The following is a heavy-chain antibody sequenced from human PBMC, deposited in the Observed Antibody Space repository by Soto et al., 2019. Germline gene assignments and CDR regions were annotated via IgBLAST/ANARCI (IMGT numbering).Heavy chain of an antibody. J-gene: IGHJ4*02. CDR2: IWYDGSNK. Sequence: QVQLVESGGGLVQPGRSLRLSCAASGFTFSSYGMHWVRQAPGKGPEWVAVIWYDGSNKYYADSVKGRFTISRDNSKNTLYLQVNTLRAEDTAVYYCAGDRDGSGWYDLDYWGQGTLVTVSS. CDR1: GFTFSSYG. V-gene: IGHV3-33*01. D-gene: IGHD6-19*01. CDR3: AGDRDGSGWYDLDY.